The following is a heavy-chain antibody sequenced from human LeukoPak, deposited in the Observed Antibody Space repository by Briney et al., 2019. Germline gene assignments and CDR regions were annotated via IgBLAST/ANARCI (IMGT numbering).Heavy chain of an antibody. CDR1: GFTVSSNF. D-gene: IGHD3-3*01. CDR3: ARDRRAGFFDAFDI. Sequence: GGSLRLSCAASGFTVSSNFMSWVRQAPGKGLEWVSVIYSGGSTYYADSVKGRFTISRDNSKNTLYLQMNSLRAEDTAVYYCARDRRAGFFDAFDIWGQGTMVTVSS. CDR2: IYSGGST. J-gene: IGHJ3*02. V-gene: IGHV3-53*01.